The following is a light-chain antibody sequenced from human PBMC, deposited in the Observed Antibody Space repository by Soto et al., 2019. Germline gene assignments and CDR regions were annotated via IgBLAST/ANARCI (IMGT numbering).Light chain of an antibody. Sequence: EVVMTQSPATLSVSPGERATLSCRASHSVSSLLAWYQQKPGQAPRLLIYGASTRATGIPDRFSASGSGTEFALTISSLQSGDFAVYYCQQYNNWPLTFGGGTKVEIK. CDR2: GAS. J-gene: IGKJ4*01. CDR3: QQYNNWPLT. V-gene: IGKV3-15*01. CDR1: HSVSSL.